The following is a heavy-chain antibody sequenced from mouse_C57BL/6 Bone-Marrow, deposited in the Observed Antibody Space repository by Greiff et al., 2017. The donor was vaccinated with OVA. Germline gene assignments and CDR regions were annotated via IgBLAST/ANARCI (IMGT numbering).Heavy chain of an antibody. CDR2: ISNLAYSI. CDR3: ARLGAYYSNYVDYAMDY. Sequence: EVQRVESGGGLVQPGGSLKLSCAASGFTFSDYGMAWVRQAPRKGPEWVAFISNLAYSIYYADTVTGRFTISRENAKNTLYLEMSSLRSEDTAMYYCARLGAYYSNYVDYAMDYWGQGTSVTVSS. CDR1: GFTFSDYG. D-gene: IGHD2-5*01. V-gene: IGHV5-15*01. J-gene: IGHJ4*01.